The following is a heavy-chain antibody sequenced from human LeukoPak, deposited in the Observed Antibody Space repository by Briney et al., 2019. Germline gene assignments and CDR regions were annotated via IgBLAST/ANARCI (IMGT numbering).Heavy chain of an antibody. CDR2: ISGSGGST. D-gene: IGHD3-22*01. CDR3: AKGTTYYDSSGTYDGFDY. Sequence: PGGSLRLSCAASGFTFSGYAMSWVRQAPGKGLEWVSAISGSGGSTYYADSVKGRFTISRDNSKNTLYLQMNSLRAEDTAVYYCAKGTTYYDSSGTYDGFDYWGQGTLVTVSS. V-gene: IGHV3-23*01. J-gene: IGHJ4*02. CDR1: GFTFSGYA.